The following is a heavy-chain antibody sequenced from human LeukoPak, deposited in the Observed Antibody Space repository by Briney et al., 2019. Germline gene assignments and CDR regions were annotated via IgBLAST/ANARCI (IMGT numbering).Heavy chain of an antibody. CDR3: ARGRGYDSGAYNYAFSDY. J-gene: IGHJ4*02. CDR2: ILGAGSNT. CDR1: GFTFSSFT. D-gene: IGHD3-22*01. Sequence: GGSLRLSCTASGFTFSSFTMAWVRQAPGKGLEWVSAILGAGSNTYYADSVKGRFTISRDNSRNTLYLQMNSLRAEDTAVYYCARGRGYDSGAYNYAFSDYWGQGTLVTVSS. V-gene: IGHV3-23*01.